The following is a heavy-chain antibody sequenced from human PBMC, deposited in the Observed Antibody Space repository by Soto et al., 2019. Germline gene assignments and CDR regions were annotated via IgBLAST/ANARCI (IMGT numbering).Heavy chain of an antibody. J-gene: IGHJ4*02. CDR1: GFTFRSYW. CDR3: ASGGSSLNFDS. D-gene: IGHD6-6*01. Sequence: EVQLVESGGGLVQPGGSLRLSCAASGFTFRSYWMQWVRQAPGKGLVWGSWINSDGSSTSYADSVKGRFTISRDNAKNTLYLQMNSLRAEDTAVYYCASGGSSLNFDSLCQGTLVTVSS. CDR2: INSDGSST. V-gene: IGHV3-74*01.